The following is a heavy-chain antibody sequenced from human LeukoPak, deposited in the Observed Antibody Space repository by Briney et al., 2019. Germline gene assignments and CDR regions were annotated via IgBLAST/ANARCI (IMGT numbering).Heavy chain of an antibody. CDR1: GFTVSSNY. J-gene: IGHJ6*02. CDR3: ARDLRLNYYGSGSPPLRGMDV. CDR2: IYSGGST. V-gene: IGHV3-66*01. Sequence: GGSLRLSCAASGFTVSSNYMSWVRQAPGKGLEWVSVIYSGGSTYYADSVKGRFTISRDNSKNTLYLQMNSLRAEDTAVYYCARDLRLNYYGSGSPPLRGMDVWGQGTTVAVSS. D-gene: IGHD3-10*01.